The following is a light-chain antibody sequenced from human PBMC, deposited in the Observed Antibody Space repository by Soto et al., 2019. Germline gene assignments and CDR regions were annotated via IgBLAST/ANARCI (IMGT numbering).Light chain of an antibody. CDR2: GAS. J-gene: IGKJ1*01. CDR1: QSVSSSY. V-gene: IGKV3-20*01. CDR3: QQYNDWLWT. Sequence: EIVLTQSPGTMTLSPAKIATLSCSASQSVSSSYLAWYQQKPGQAPRLLIYGASSRATGIPDRFSGSGSGTEFTLTITSLQSKDFAVYYCQQYNDWLWTFGQGTKVDIK.